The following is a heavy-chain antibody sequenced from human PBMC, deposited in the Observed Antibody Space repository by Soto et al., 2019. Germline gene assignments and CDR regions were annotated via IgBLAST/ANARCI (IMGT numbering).Heavy chain of an antibody. CDR3: ASGSDGYLIGYYFDY. D-gene: IGHD6-25*01. CDR2: IIPIFGTA. J-gene: IGHJ4*02. V-gene: IGHV1-69*13. CDR1: GGTFSSYA. Sequence: GASVKVSCKASGGTFSSYAISWVRQAPGQGLEWMGGIIPIFGTANYAQKFQGRVTITADESTSTAYMELSSLRSEDTAVYYCASGSDGYLIGYYFDYWGQGTLVTVSS.